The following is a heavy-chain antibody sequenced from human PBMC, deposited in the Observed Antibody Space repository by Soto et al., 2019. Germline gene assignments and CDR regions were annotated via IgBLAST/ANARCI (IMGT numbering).Heavy chain of an antibody. CDR2: ISGSGGST. CDR1: GFTFSSYA. J-gene: IGHJ4*02. D-gene: IGHD3-16*02. Sequence: GGSLRLSCAASGFTFSSYAMSWVRQAPGKGLEWVSAISGSGGSTYYADSVKGRFTISRDNSKNTLYLQMNSLRAEDTAVYYCAKVPTFGGVIVIRYFDYWGQGTLVTVSS. V-gene: IGHV3-23*01. CDR3: AKVPTFGGVIVIRYFDY.